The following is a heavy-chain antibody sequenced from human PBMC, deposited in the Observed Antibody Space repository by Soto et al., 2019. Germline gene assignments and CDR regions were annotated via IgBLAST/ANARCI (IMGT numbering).Heavy chain of an antibody. CDR2: ISSSSSTI. J-gene: IGHJ4*02. CDR1: GFTFSSYS. V-gene: IGHV3-48*01. Sequence: EVQLVESGGGLVQPGGSLRLSCAASGFTFSSYSMNWVRQAPGKGLEWVSYISSSSSTIYYADSVKGRFTISRDNAKNSLYLQMNSLGAEDTAVYYCARIWVGYDFWSGYYSRGYYFDYWGQGTLVTVSS. D-gene: IGHD3-3*01. CDR3: ARIWVGYDFWSGYYSRGYYFDY.